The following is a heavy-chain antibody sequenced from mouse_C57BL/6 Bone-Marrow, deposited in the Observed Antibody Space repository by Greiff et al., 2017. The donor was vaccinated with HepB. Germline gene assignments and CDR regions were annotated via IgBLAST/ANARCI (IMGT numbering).Heavy chain of an antibody. J-gene: IGHJ2*01. D-gene: IGHD2-3*01. Sequence: VQLQQPGAELVRPGSSVKLSCKASGYTFTSYWMHWVKQRPIQGLEWIGNIDPSDSETHYNQKFKDKATLTVDKSSSTAYMQLSSLTSEDSAVYYCARRGLGWLLDYGGQGTTLTVSS. CDR1: GYTFTSYW. CDR3: ARRGLGWLLDY. CDR2: IDPSDSET. V-gene: IGHV1-52*01.